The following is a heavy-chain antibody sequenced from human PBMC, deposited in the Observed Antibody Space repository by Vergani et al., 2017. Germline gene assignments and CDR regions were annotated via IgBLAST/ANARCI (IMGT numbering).Heavy chain of an antibody. CDR3: ARGLEDYYGSSGYLGGMDV. Sequence: EVQLVESGGGLVKPGGSLRLSCAASGFTFSSYSMNWVRQAPGKGLEWVSSISSSSSYIYYADSVKGRFTISRDNAKNSLYLQMNSLRAEDTAVYYCARGLEDYYGSSGYLGGMDVWGQGTTVTVSS. V-gene: IGHV3-21*01. CDR1: GFTFSSYS. J-gene: IGHJ6*02. CDR2: ISSSSSYI. D-gene: IGHD3-22*01.